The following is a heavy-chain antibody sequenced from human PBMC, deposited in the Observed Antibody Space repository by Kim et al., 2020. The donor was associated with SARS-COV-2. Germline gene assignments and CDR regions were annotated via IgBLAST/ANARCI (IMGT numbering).Heavy chain of an antibody. CDR1: GFRFVDSA. D-gene: IGHD6-6*01. J-gene: IGHJ4*02. CDR2: MRSKGYGGTA. CDR3: TRLIEGREFDY. V-gene: IGHV3-49*04. Sequence: GGSLRLSCAASGFRFVDSAMSWVRQAPGKGLEWVGFMRSKGYGGTAEYAASVRGRFIISRDDSKSIAYLQMYSLKTEDTGVYYCTRLIEGREFDYWGQGALVTVSS.